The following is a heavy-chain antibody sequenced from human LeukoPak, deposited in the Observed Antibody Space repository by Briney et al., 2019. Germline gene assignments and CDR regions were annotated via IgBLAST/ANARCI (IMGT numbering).Heavy chain of an antibody. CDR1: GGSFSGYY. V-gene: IGHV4-34*01. D-gene: IGHD3-9*01. CDR3: ARGGSRVLRYFDWLLTGFDY. J-gene: IGHJ4*02. Sequence: PSETLSLTCAVYGGSFSGYYWSWIRQPPGKGLEWIGEINHSGSTNYNPSLKSRVTISVDTSKNQSSLKLSSVTAADTAVYYCARGGSRVLRYFDWLLTGFDYWGQGTLVTVSS. CDR2: INHSGST.